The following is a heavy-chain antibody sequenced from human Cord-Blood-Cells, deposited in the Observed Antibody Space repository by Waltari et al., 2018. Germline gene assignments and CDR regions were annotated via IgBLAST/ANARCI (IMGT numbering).Heavy chain of an antibody. CDR3: ARVRWFDP. CDR1: RFPYSGLC. V-gene: IGHV3-48*02. J-gene: IGHJ5*02. Sequence: EGRLVESGGGLVQPGGSLSRCWAAYRFPYSGLCMNWVRQAPGKGLEWVSYISSSSSTIYYADSVKGRFTISRDNAKNSLYLQMNSLRDEDTAVYYCARVRWFDPWGQGTLVTVSS. CDR2: ISSSSSTI.